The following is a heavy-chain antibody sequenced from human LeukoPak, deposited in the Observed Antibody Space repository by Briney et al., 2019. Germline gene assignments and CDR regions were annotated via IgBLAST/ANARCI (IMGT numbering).Heavy chain of an antibody. Sequence: GSLRLSCAPSGLTVSNNYMSWVRQAPGKRLEWVSVIYIDGTIYYADSVKGRFTISRDTSKNTVHLQMNSLRVEDTAVYYCTRYHDGSGSYFDYWGQGTLVTVSS. J-gene: IGHJ4*02. D-gene: IGHD3-10*01. CDR1: GLTVSNNY. CDR2: IYIDGTI. V-gene: IGHV3-66*01. CDR3: TRYHDGSGSYFDY.